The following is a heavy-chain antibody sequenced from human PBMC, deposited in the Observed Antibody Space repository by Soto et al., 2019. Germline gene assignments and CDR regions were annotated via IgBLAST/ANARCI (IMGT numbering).Heavy chain of an antibody. CDR3: AAPKQLSMGYYYGMDV. Sequence: LGESLKISCKGSGYSFTSYWISWVRQMPGKGLEWMGRIDPSDSYTNYSPSFQGHVTISADKSISTAYLQWSSLKASGTAMYYCAAPKQLSMGYYYGMDVWGQGTTVTVS. CDR2: IDPSDSYT. V-gene: IGHV5-10-1*01. D-gene: IGHD2-2*01. CDR1: GYSFTSYW. J-gene: IGHJ6*02.